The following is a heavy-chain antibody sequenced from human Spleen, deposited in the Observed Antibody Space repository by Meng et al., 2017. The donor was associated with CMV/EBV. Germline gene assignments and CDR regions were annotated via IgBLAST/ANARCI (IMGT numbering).Heavy chain of an antibody. Sequence: QVQVVQAGAEVKKPGSSVKVSCKASGGTFSSYAISWVRQAPGQGLEWMGGIIPIFGTANYAQKFQGRVTITADESTSTAYMELSSLRSEDTAVYYCAVLVGATSGDYFDYWGQGTLVTVSS. CDR3: AVLVGATSGDYFDY. D-gene: IGHD1-26*01. CDR2: IIPIFGTA. CDR1: GGTFSSYA. V-gene: IGHV1-69*12. J-gene: IGHJ4*02.